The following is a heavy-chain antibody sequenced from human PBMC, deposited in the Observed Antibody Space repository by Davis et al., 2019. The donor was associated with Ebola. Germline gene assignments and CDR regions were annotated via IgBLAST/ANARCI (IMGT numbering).Heavy chain of an antibody. CDR1: GFTFNTFW. D-gene: IGHD1-26*01. V-gene: IGHV3-30*18. CDR2: ISYDGRNE. Sequence: GESLKISCAASGFTFNTFWMHWVRQVPGKGLEWVATISYDGRNEYYADYVKGRFTISRDNSKNTVYLQMNNLRPEDTALYYCAKAQYRGDTGGDYYYTMDVWGQGTTVTVSS. J-gene: IGHJ6*01. CDR3: AKAQYRGDTGGDYYYTMDV.